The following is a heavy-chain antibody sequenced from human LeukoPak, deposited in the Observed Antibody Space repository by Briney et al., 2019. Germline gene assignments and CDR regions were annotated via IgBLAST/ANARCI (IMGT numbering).Heavy chain of an antibody. CDR2: ISGSGGST. V-gene: IGHV3-23*01. Sequence: GGSLRLSCAASGFTFSSYAMSWVRQAPGKGLEWVSAISGSGGSTYYADSVKGRFTISRDNSKNTLYLQMNSLRFEDTAVYYCAKAQTPVYYYDSSGYTLDYWGQGNLVTVSS. J-gene: IGHJ4*02. CDR3: AKAQTPVYYYDSSGYTLDY. CDR1: GFTFSSYA. D-gene: IGHD3-22*01.